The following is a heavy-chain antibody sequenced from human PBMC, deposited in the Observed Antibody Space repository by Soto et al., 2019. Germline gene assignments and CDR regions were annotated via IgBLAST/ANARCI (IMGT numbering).Heavy chain of an antibody. Sequence: RSLTCTVSGGSISSGGYYWSWIRQHPGKGLEWIGYTYYSGSTYYNPSLKSRVTISVDTSKNQFSLKLSSVTAADTAVYYCARDLALGYCSSTSCYRYYGMDVWGQGTTVTVSS. J-gene: IGHJ6*02. V-gene: IGHV4-31*03. D-gene: IGHD2-2*02. CDR1: GGSISSGGYY. CDR2: TYYSGST. CDR3: ARDLALGYCSSTSCYRYYGMDV.